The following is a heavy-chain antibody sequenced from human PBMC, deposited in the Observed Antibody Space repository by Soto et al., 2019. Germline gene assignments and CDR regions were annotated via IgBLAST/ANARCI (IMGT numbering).Heavy chain of an antibody. CDR2: IYYSGST. CDR3: ARRTTVTTFDY. V-gene: IGHV4-39*01. D-gene: IGHD4-17*01. J-gene: IGHJ4*02. CDR1: GGSISSSSYY. Sequence: SETLSLTCTVSGGSISSSSYYWGWIRQPPGKGLEWIGSIYYSGSTYYNPSLKSRVTISVDTSKNQFSLKLSSVTAADTAVYYCARRTTVTTFDYWGQGTLVTVS.